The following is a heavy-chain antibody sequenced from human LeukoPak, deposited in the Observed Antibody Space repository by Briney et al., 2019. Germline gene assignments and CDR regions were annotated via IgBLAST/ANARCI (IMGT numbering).Heavy chain of an antibody. V-gene: IGHV4-39*01. J-gene: IGHJ4*02. CDR3: ARQGASRGWFYEEEFDY. CDR1: GGSISSSSYY. CDR2: IYYSGST. Sequence: NPSETLSLTCTVSGGSISSSSYYWGWIRQPPGKGLEWIGSIYYSGSTYYNPSLKSRVTISVDTSKNQSSLKLSSVTAADTAVYYCARQGASRGWFYEEEFDYWGQGTLVTVSS. D-gene: IGHD6-19*01.